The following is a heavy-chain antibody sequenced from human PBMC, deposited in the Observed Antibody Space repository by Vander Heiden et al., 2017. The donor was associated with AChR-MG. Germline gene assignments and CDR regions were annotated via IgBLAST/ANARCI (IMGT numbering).Heavy chain of an antibody. Sequence: QVQLVQSGAEVKKPGASVKVSCKASVYTFPGSYMHRVRQSPVQGLEWMGWINPTSGATSISTAYMELSRLRSDDTAVYYCARDAPLKYCSSTSCYRTGSGFDPWGQGTLVTVSS. CDR1: VYTFPGSY. CDR3: ARDAPLKYCSSTSCYRTGSGFDP. CDR2: INPTSG. J-gene: IGHJ5*02. V-gene: IGHV1-2*02. D-gene: IGHD2-2*01.